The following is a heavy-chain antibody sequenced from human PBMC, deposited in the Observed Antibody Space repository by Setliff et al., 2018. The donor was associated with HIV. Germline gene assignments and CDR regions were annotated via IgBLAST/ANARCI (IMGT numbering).Heavy chain of an antibody. CDR3: ARKKGNYCSDDNCQNWFDR. V-gene: IGHV4-4*09. D-gene: IGHD2-15*01. CDR1: DDSFSTNY. Sequence: SETLSLTCNVSDDSFSTNYWSWVRQPPGKGLEWIGYIYASGSTNYNPYLKSRVTIAIDTSKNQFSLRLRSVTAADTAVYYCARKKGNYCSDDNCQNWFDRWGQGTLVTVSS. J-gene: IGHJ5*02. CDR2: IYASGST.